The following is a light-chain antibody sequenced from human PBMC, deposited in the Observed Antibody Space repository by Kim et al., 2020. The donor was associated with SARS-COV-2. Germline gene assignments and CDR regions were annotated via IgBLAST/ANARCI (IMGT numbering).Light chain of an antibody. CDR2: AAS. J-gene: IGKJ4*01. Sequence: ASVGDRVTITCRASQGISRWLAWYQQKPGKAPKLLIYAASDLQSGFPSRFSGSGSGTDFSLTISSLQPEDFATCYCQQGNGFPLIFGGGTKVDIK. CDR1: QGISRW. V-gene: IGKV1-12*01. CDR3: QQGNGFPLI.